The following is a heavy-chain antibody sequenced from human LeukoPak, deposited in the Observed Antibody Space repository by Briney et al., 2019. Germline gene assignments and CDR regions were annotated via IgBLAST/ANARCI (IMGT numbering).Heavy chain of an antibody. CDR1: GYTFTSYD. CDR3: ARLMYYYDSSGYLPPDY. CDR2: MNPNSGNT. J-gene: IGHJ4*02. D-gene: IGHD3-22*01. V-gene: IGHV1-8*01. Sequence: GASVKVSCKASGYTFTSYDINWVRQATGQGREGMGWMNPNSGNTGYAQKFQGRVTMTRNTSISTAYMQLSSLRSEDTAVYYCARLMYYYDSSGYLPPDYWGQGTLVTVSS.